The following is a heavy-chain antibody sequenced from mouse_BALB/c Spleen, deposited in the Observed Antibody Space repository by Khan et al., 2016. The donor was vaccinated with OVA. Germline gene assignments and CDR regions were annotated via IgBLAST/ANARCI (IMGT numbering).Heavy chain of an antibody. Sequence: QVQLQQSGAELARPGASVKLSCKASGYTFTDYYINWVKQRTGQGLEWIGEISPGSGDTYYNERFKGKATLTADKSSSTAYMQLSSLTSEASAVYFGARRNYFGYTFAYWGQGTLVTGSA. D-gene: IGHD1-2*01. CDR1: GYTFTDYY. J-gene: IGHJ3*01. CDR3: ARRNYFGYTFAY. V-gene: IGHV1-77*01. CDR2: ISPGSGDT.